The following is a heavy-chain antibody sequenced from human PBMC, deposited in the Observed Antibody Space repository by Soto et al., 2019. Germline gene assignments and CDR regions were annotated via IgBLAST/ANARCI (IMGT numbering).Heavy chain of an antibody. J-gene: IGHJ6*02. CDR3: ARVGMEWRVKPYYYGMDV. V-gene: IGHV1-2*04. Sequence: QVQLVQSGAEVKKPGASVKVSCKASGYTFTGYYMHWVRQAPGQGLEWMGWINPNSGGTNYAQKFQGWVTMTRDTSISIAYMALSRLISADTAVYYCARVGMEWRVKPYYYGMDVWGQGTTVTVSS. CDR1: GYTFTGYY. D-gene: IGHD3-3*01. CDR2: INPNSGGT.